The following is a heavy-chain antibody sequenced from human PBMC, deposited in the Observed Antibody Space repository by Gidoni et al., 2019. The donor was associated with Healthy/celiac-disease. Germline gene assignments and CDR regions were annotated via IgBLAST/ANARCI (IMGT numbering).Heavy chain of an antibody. V-gene: IGHV3-48*02. J-gene: IGHJ6*03. CDR2: ISSSSSTI. CDR3: ARDLQYGPPYYYMDV. CDR1: GFTFSSYS. Sequence: EVQLVESGGGLVQPGGSLRLSCAASGFTFSSYSMNWVRQAPGKGLEWVSYISSSSSTIYYADSVKGRFTISRDNAKNSLYLQMNSLRDEDTAVYYCARDLQYGPPYYYMDVWGKGTTVTVSS. D-gene: IGHD4-4*01.